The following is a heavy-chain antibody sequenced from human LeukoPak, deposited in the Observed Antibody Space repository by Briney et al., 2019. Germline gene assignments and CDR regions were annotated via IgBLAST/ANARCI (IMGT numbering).Heavy chain of an antibody. V-gene: IGHV3-48*01. CDR3: ARSRTMTTVTTGLDP. J-gene: IGHJ5*02. Sequence: GGSLRLSCAASGFTFSCYSMNWVGQAPGKRLEWVSYISSSSSTIYYADSVKGRFTSSRDNAKNSLYLQMNSLRADDTAVYYCARSRTMTTVTTGLDPWGQGTLVTVSS. CDR2: ISSSSSTI. CDR1: GFTFSCYS. D-gene: IGHD4-17*01.